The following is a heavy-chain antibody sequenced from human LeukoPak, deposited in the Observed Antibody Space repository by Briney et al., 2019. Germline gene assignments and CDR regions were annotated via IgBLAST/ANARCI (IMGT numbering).Heavy chain of an antibody. CDR3: ARQWIAARQYFDY. V-gene: IGHV5-51*01. Sequence: GESLKISCKGSGYSFTSYWIGWVRQMPGKGLEWMGVIYPGDSDTRYSPSFQGQVTISADKSISTAYLQWSSLKASDTATYYCARQWIAARQYFDYWGQGTMVTVSS. J-gene: IGHJ4*02. CDR1: GYSFTSYW. D-gene: IGHD6-6*01. CDR2: IYPGDSDT.